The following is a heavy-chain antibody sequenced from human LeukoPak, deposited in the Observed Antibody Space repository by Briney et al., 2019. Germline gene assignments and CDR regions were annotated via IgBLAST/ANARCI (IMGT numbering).Heavy chain of an antibody. V-gene: IGHV4-59*01. Sequence: SETLSLTCTVSGGSISSYYWSWIRQPPGKGLEWIGYIYYSGSTNYNPSLKSRATISVDTSKNQFSLKLSSVTAADTAVYYCARGKYSGSYQPGEYFDYWGQGTLVTVSS. J-gene: IGHJ4*02. CDR2: IYYSGST. CDR3: ARGKYSGSYQPGEYFDY. D-gene: IGHD1-26*01. CDR1: GGSISSYY.